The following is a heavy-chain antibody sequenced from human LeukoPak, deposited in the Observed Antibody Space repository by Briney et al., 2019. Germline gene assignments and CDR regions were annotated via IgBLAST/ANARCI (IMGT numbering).Heavy chain of an antibody. CDR1: GGTFSSDA. D-gene: IGHD3-10*01. J-gene: IGHJ6*02. CDR3: ARGSGASGIYGMDV. V-gene: IGHV1-69*01. CDR2: IIPIFGTA. Sequence: SVKVSCKASGGTFSSDAISWVRQAPGQGLEWMGGIIPIFGTADYAQKFQDRVTITADESTSTAYMELSRLRSDDTAVYYCARGSGASGIYGMDVWGQGTTVTVSS.